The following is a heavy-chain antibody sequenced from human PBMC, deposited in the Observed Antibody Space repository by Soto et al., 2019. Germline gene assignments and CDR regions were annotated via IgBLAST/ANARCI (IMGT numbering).Heavy chain of an antibody. V-gene: IGHV3-30-3*01. CDR2: ISYDGSNK. Sequence: QVQLVESGGGVVQPGRSLRLSCAASGFTFSSYAMHWVRQAPGKGLEWVAVISYDGSNKYYADSVKGRFTISRDNSKNTLYLKMNSIRSEKTAGFYCARNLRGAPRLIRHEFHPWGQGTLFTVSS. D-gene: IGHD1-26*01. J-gene: IGHJ5*02. CDR1: GFTFSSYA. CDR3: ARNLRGAPRLIRHEFHP.